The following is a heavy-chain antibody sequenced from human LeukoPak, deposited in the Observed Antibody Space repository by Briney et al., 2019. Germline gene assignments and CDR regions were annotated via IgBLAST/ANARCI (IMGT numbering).Heavy chain of an antibody. Sequence: PGRSLRLSCAASGFTFSSYAMHWVRQAPGKGLEWVAVISYDGSNKYYADSVKGRFTISRDNSKNTLYLQMNSLRAEDTAVYYCARGQQIAAAFDYWGQGTLVTVSS. CDR3: ARGQQIAAAFDY. J-gene: IGHJ4*02. CDR2: ISYDGSNK. D-gene: IGHD6-13*01. CDR1: GFTFSSYA. V-gene: IGHV3-30-3*01.